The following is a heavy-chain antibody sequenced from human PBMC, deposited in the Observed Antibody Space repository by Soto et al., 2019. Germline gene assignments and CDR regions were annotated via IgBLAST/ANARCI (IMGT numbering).Heavy chain of an antibody. D-gene: IGHD3-16*02. CDR3: ARSSNMITFGGVIKAFDI. V-gene: IGHV3-66*01. J-gene: IGHJ3*02. CDR1: GFTVSSNY. Sequence: GGSLRLSCAASGFTVSSNYMSWVRQAPGKGLEWVSVIYSGGSTYYADSVKGRFTISRDNSKNTLYLKMNSLRAEDTAVYYCARSSNMITFGGVIKAFDIWGQGTMVTVSS. CDR2: IYSGGST.